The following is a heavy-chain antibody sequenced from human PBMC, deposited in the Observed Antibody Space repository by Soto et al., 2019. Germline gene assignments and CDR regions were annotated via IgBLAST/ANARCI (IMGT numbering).Heavy chain of an antibody. V-gene: IGHV3-33*01. J-gene: IGHJ3*02. CDR3: ARDGEPPHAFDN. CDR1: GFTFSSYG. Sequence: GGSLKLSCAASGFTFSSYGMHWVRQAPGKGLEWVAVIWYDGSNKYYADSVKGRFTISRDNSKNTLYLQMNSLRAEDTAVYYCARDGEPPHAFDNWGQGTMVTVSS. CDR2: IWYDGSNK.